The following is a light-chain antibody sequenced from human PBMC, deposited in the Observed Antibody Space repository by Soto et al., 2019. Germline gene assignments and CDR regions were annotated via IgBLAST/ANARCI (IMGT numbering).Light chain of an antibody. J-gene: IGKJ1*01. CDR2: GAS. V-gene: IGKV3-15*01. Sequence: ETVMTQSPATLSVSPVESATPSCMASQSLSSTVAWYQQKPGQAPRLLIYGASTRAPGFPARFSGSGSGTDFTLTISSLQSEDFAVYYCQQYNNWPWTFGQGTKVDI. CDR1: QSLSST. CDR3: QQYNNWPWT.